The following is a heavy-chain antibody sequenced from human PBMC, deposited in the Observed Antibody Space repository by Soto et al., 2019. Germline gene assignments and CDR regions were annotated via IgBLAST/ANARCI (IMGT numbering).Heavy chain of an antibody. J-gene: IGHJ4*02. CDR2: IYYSGST. CDR3: ARGSPPSYYYDSSGYYSFDY. V-gene: IGHV4-59*01. D-gene: IGHD3-22*01. CDR1: VGSISSYY. Sequence: SEILSLTCTVSVGSISSYYWSWIRQPPGKGLEWIGYIYYSGSTNYNPSLKSRVTISVDTSKNQFSLKLSSVTAADTAVYYCARGSPPSYYYDSSGYYSFDYWGQETLVTVSS.